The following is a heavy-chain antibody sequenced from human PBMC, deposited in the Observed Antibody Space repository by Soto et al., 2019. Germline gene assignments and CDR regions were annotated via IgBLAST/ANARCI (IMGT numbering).Heavy chain of an antibody. V-gene: IGHV4-39*01. Sequence: PSETLSLTCSVSVASINSNDFFWGWIRQPPGRVLEWIGSIYSNGGTYYNPSLKSRVFISIDKSKNQFSLNVKSVTAADTAVYSCAKLLVGATPRNDFESWCQGTLVTVSS. CDR2: IYSNGGT. J-gene: IGHJ4*02. D-gene: IGHD2-8*02. CDR1: VASINSNDFF. CDR3: AKLLVGATPRNDFES.